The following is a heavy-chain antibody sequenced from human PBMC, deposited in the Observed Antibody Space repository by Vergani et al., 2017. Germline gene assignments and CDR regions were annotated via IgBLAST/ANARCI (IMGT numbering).Heavy chain of an antibody. CDR1: GGSFSGYY. V-gene: IGHV4-34*01. D-gene: IGHD5-18*01. Sequence: QVQLQQWGAGLLKPSETLSLTCAVYGGSFSGYYWCWIRQPPGKGLEWFGEINHSGSTNYNPSLKSRVTISVDTSKNQFSLTLSSVTAADTAVYYCARGNKDTAMVKDYYYYMDVWGKGTTVTVSS. J-gene: IGHJ6*03. CDR3: ARGNKDTAMVKDYYYYMDV. CDR2: INHSGST.